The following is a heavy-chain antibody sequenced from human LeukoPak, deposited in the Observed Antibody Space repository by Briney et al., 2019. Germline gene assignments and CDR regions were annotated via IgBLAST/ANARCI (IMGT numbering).Heavy chain of an antibody. CDR2: IYPGDSDT. V-gene: IGHV5-51*01. J-gene: IGHJ3*02. D-gene: IGHD6-6*01. Sequence: GESLKISCKGSGYSFTSYWIGWVRQMPGKGLEWMGIIYPGDSDTRYSPSFQGQVTISADKSISTAYLQWSSLKASDTAMYYCARRFRQLVLRDAFDIWGQGTMVTVSS. CDR1: GYSFTSYW. CDR3: ARRFRQLVLRDAFDI.